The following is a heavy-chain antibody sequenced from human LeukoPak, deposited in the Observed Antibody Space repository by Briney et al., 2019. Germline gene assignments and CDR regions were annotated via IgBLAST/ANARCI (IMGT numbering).Heavy chain of an antibody. Sequence: PGGSQRLSCAASGFTFSDCYMSWIRQAPGKGVEWVSYISSSGSTIYYADSVKGRFTISRDNAKNSLYLQMNSLRAEDTAVYYCARDPYYDILTGHHVDYWGQGTLVTVSS. CDR3: ARDPYYDILTGHHVDY. CDR2: ISSSGSTI. D-gene: IGHD3-9*01. V-gene: IGHV3-11*01. J-gene: IGHJ4*02. CDR1: GFTFSDCY.